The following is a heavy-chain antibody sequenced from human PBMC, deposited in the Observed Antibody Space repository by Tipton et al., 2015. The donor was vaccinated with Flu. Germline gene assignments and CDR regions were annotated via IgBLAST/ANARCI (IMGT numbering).Heavy chain of an antibody. Sequence: GSLRLSCAASGFTFSDYWMDWVRQAPGKGLERVANINQDESEKYSVDSAKGRFTISRDNAKNSLYLQMNSLRAEDTAVYYCTRALDYWGQGTPVTVSS. CDR2: INQDESEK. J-gene: IGHJ4*02. CDR3: TRALDY. V-gene: IGHV3-7*01. CDR1: GFTFSDYW.